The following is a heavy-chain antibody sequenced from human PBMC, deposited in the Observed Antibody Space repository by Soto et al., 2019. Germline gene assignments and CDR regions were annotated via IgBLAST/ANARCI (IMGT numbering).Heavy chain of an antibody. D-gene: IGHD3-16*01. CDR3: ARHYDYAGLYYYGMDV. V-gene: IGHV5-51*01. J-gene: IGHJ6*02. CDR1: GYSFTSYW. CDR2: IYPGDSDT. Sequence: PGESLKISCKGSGYSFTSYWIGWVRQMPGKGLEWMGIIYPGDSDTRYSPSFQGQVTISADKSISTAYLQWSSLKASDTAMYYCARHYDYAGLYYYGMDVWGQGTAVTVS.